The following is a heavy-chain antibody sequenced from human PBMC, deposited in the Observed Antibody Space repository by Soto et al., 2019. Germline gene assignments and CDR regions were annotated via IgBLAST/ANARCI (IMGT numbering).Heavy chain of an antibody. CDR1: GFTFSSYA. CDR3: ARGLGSYDGSAFYYPKGDFDY. V-gene: IGHV3-23*01. D-gene: IGHD3-22*01. CDR2: SSGSGGNT. J-gene: IGHJ4*02. Sequence: EVQLLESGGGLVQPGGSLRLSCAASGFTFSSYAMRWVRQAPGKGLEWVSASSGSGGNTYYADSVKGRFTISRDNSRNTLYLQMNSLIAEDTSLYYCARGLGSYDGSAFYYPKGDFDYWGQGTLVTVSS.